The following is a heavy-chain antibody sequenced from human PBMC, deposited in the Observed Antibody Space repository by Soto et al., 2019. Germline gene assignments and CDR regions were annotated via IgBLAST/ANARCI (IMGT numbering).Heavy chain of an antibody. D-gene: IGHD2-2*01. CDR2: IIPISGTA. CDR3: ARSQGSSTSLEIYYYYYYGMDV. Sequence: QVQLVQSGAEVKKPGSSVKVSCKASGGTFSSYAISWVRQAPGQGLEWMGGIIPISGTANYAQKFQGRVTITADESTSTASMELSRLRSEDTAVYYCARSQGSSTSLEIYYYYYYGMDVWGQGTTVTASS. J-gene: IGHJ6*02. V-gene: IGHV1-69*01. CDR1: GGTFSSYA.